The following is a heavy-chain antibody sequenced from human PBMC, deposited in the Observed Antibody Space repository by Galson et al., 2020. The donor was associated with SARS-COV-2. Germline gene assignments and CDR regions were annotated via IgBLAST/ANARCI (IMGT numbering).Heavy chain of an antibody. D-gene: IGHD3-22*01. V-gene: IGHV3-11*01. Sequence: GGSLRLSCAASGFTFSDYYMSWIRQAPGKGLEWVSYISSSGSTIYYADPVKGRFTISRDNAKNSLYLQMNSLRAEDTAVYYCARVRYYDSGGYYSYYFDYWGQGTLVTVSS. CDR3: ARVRYYDSGGYYSYYFDY. CDR1: GFTFSDYY. J-gene: IGHJ4*02. CDR2: ISSSGSTI.